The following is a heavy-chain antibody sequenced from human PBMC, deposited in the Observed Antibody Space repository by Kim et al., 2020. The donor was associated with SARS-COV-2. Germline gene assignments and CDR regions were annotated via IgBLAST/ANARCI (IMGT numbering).Heavy chain of an antibody. Sequence: TNYNPSLKSRVTISVDTSKNQFSLKLSSVTAADTAVYYCAREDRDGFSGWGQGTLVTVSS. V-gene: IGHV4-59*01. CDR2: T. J-gene: IGHJ4*02. CDR3: AREDRDGFSG. D-gene: IGHD3-10*01.